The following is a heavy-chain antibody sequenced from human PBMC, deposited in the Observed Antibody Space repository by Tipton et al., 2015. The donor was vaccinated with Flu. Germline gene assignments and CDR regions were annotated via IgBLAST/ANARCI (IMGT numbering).Heavy chain of an antibody. V-gene: IGHV4-39*07. CDR2: INHSGST. Sequence: TLSLTCTVSGGSISSSSYYWSWIRQPPGKGLEWIGEINHSGSTNYNPSLKSRVTISVDTSKNQFSLKLSSVTAADTAVYYCARRVYDFWSCPPLDYWGQGTLVTVSS. CDR3: ARRVYDFWSCPPLDY. D-gene: IGHD3-3*01. CDR1: GGSISSSSYY. J-gene: IGHJ4*02.